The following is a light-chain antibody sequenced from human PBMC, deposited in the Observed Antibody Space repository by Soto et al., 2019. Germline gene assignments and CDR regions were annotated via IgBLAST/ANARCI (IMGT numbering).Light chain of an antibody. CDR2: GAS. J-gene: IGKJ2*01. V-gene: IGKV3-15*01. Sequence: EIVMTQSPATLSVSPGERATLSCRASHSVGSDLAWYQHKPGQAPRLLIYGASTRATGIPARFSGSGSGTDITLTISSRQSEDFAVYYCQQYNNWPRTFGQGTKLEIK. CDR1: HSVGSD. CDR3: QQYNNWPRT.